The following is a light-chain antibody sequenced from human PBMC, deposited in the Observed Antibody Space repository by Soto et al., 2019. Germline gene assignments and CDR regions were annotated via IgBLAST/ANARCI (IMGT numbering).Light chain of an antibody. Sequence: EIVLTQSPGTLSLSPGERATLSCRASQSVGSNYLAWYQQKPGQAPRILIFGASGRATGIPDRFSGSGSGTDFTLTISRLEPEDFAVYYCQQYDTSPPLYTFGQGTKLEIK. CDR3: QQYDTSPPLYT. CDR2: GAS. J-gene: IGKJ2*01. V-gene: IGKV3-20*01. CDR1: QSVGSNY.